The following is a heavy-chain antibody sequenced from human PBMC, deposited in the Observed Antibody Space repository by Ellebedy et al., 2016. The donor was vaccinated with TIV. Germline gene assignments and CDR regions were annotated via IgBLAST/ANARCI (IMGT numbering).Heavy chain of an antibody. Sequence: AASVKVSCKASGYTFTSYGISWVRQAPGQGLEWMGWINTNTGNPTYAQAFPGRFVFSLDTSVSTAYPQISSLKAEDTAVYYCARNHYDFLTAYAHPPNYWGQGTLVTVSS. CDR3: ARNHYDFLTAYAHPPNY. CDR2: INTNTGNP. D-gene: IGHD3-9*01. V-gene: IGHV7-4-1*02. J-gene: IGHJ4*02. CDR1: GYTFTSYG.